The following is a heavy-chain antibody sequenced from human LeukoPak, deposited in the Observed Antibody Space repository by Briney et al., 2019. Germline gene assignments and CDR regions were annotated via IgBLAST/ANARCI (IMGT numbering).Heavy chain of an antibody. CDR1: GYTFTSYD. Sequence: ASVKVSCKASGYTFTSYDINWVRQATGQGLEWMGWMNPNSGNTGYAQKFQGRVTITRNTSISTAYIELSSLRSEDTAVYYCAVPAGIYSYGLDAFDIWGQGTMVTVSS. J-gene: IGHJ3*02. CDR2: MNPNSGNT. CDR3: AVPAGIYSYGLDAFDI. D-gene: IGHD5-18*01. V-gene: IGHV1-8*03.